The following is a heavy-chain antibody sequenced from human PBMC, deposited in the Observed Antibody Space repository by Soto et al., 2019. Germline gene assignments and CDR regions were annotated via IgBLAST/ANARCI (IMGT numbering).Heavy chain of an antibody. Sequence: ASVKVSCKASGYTFTGYYMHWVRQAPGQGLEWMGWINPNSGGTNYAQKFQGWVTMTRDTSISTAYMELSRLRSDDTAVYYCARGEGTITMVRGTVLYYYYYYMDVWGKGTTVTVSS. CDR1: GYTFTGYY. V-gene: IGHV1-2*04. J-gene: IGHJ6*03. D-gene: IGHD3-10*01. CDR3: ARGEGTITMVRGTVLYYYYYYMDV. CDR2: INPNSGGT.